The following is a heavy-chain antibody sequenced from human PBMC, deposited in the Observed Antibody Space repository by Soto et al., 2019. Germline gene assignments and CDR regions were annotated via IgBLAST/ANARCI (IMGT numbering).Heavy chain of an antibody. V-gene: IGHV1-3*01. CDR2: IFAGNGDT. CDR1: GYSFTSHA. J-gene: IGHJ4*02. Sequence: ASVTVSCQAAGYSFTSHALHWVRQAPGQGLEWMAWIFAGNGDTKYSQKFQGRVTITRDTSANTAYMELTGLGSEDTAVYYCARGTGTSWFDYWGQGTLVTVSS. D-gene: IGHD6-13*01. CDR3: ARGTGTSWFDY.